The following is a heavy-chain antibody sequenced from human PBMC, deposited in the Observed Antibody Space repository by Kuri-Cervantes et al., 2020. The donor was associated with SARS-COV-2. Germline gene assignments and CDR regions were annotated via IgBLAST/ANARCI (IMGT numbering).Heavy chain of an antibody. CDR2: INHSGST. J-gene: IGHJ4*02. CDR1: GGSFSGYY. Sequence: GSLRLSCAVYGGSFSGYYWSWIRQPPGKGLEWIGEINHSGSTNYNPSLKSRVTISVDTSKNQFSLKVNSVTAADSAMYYCARVPATGPVAGGFDYWGLGTLVTVSS. V-gene: IGHV4-34*01. CDR3: ARVPATGPVAGGFDY. D-gene: IGHD2-21*01.